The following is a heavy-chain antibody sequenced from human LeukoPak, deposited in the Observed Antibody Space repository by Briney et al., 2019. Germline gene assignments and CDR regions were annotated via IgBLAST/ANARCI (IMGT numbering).Heavy chain of an antibody. CDR1: GFTFSSYE. CDR3: AKDRGLWFGELLPLDY. D-gene: IGHD3-10*01. Sequence: GGSLRLSCAASGFTFSSYEMNWVRQAPGKGREWVSYISSSGSTIYYADSVKGRFTISRDNAKNSLYLQMNSLRAEDTAVYYCAKDRGLWFGELLPLDYWGQGTLVTVSS. CDR2: ISSSGSTI. J-gene: IGHJ4*02. V-gene: IGHV3-48*03.